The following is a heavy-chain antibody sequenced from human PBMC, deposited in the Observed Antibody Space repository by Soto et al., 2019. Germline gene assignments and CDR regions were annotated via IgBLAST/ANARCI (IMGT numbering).Heavy chain of an antibody. J-gene: IGHJ4*02. CDR3: TRLRFYDSGSPSF. V-gene: IGHV4-4*02. Sequence: QVQLQESGPVLVKPSGTLSLTCAVSSGSISSTDWWSWVRQPPGKGLEWIGEICHGGSINYNPSLKRRVAISLVTSKIQLSLRLTSVTAADTAVYYCTRLRFYDSGSPSFWGQGTLVTVSS. D-gene: IGHD3-10*01. CDR1: SGSISSTDW. CDR2: ICHGGSI.